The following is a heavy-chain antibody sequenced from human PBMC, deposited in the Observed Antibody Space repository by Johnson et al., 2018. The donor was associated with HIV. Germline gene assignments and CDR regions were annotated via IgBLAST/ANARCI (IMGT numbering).Heavy chain of an antibody. Sequence: QVQLVESGGGVVQPGRSLRLSCAASGFTFSSYAMHWVRQAPGKGLEWVAVISYDGSNKYYADSVKGRFTISRDNSKNTLYLQMNSLRAEDTAVYYCAKDERAAAGTRGHDSFDIWGRGTMVTVSS. V-gene: IGHV3-30*04. CDR1: GFTFSSYA. J-gene: IGHJ3*02. D-gene: IGHD6-13*01. CDR2: ISYDGSNK. CDR3: AKDERAAAGTRGHDSFDI.